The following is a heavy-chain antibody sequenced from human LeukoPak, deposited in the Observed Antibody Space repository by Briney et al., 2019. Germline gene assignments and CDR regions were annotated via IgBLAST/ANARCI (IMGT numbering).Heavy chain of an antibody. CDR2: IYHSGST. D-gene: IGHD3-22*01. J-gene: IGHJ6*03. CDR3: ARGDSSGYSLADYYMDV. CDR1: GGSISSGSYY. Sequence: SETLSLTCTVSGGSISSGSYYWSWIRQPPGKGLEWIGYIYHSGSTYYNPSLKSRVTISVDRSKNQFSLKLSSVTAADTAVYYCARGDSSGYSLADYYMDVWGKGTTVTVSS. V-gene: IGHV4-30-2*01.